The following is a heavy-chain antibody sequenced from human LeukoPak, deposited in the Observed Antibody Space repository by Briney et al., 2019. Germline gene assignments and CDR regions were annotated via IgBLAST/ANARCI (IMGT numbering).Heavy chain of an antibody. CDR3: AGAPRRDGDYRWRVFPRIYYFDY. Sequence: ASETLSLTCTVSGGSISSGDYYWSWIRQPPGKGLEWIGYIYYSGSTYYNPSLKSRVTISVDTSKNQFSLKLSSVTAADTAVYYCAGAPRRDGDYRWRVFPRIYYFDYWGQGTLVTVSS. CDR2: IYYSGST. CDR1: GGSISSGDYY. V-gene: IGHV4-30-4*01. D-gene: IGHD4-17*01. J-gene: IGHJ4*02.